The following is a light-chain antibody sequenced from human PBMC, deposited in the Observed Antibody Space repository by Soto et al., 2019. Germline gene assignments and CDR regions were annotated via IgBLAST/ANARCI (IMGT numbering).Light chain of an antibody. CDR3: QQYDNWPPTWT. CDR2: GAS. J-gene: IGKJ1*01. CDR1: QSVSSN. V-gene: IGKV3-15*01. Sequence: EMVMTQSPATLSVSPGERATLSCRASQSVSSNLAWYQQKPGQAPRLLIYGASTGATGIPARFSGSGSGTEFTLTISSLQSEDFAVYYCQQYDNWPPTWTFGQGTKVDIK.